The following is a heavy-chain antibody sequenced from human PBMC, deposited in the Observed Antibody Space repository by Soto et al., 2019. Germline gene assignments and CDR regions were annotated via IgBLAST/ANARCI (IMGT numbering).Heavy chain of an antibody. CDR3: ARFGYRYTSKEDY. CDR2: ICYSGST. D-gene: IGHD5-18*01. CDR1: GGSISSSSYY. Sequence: QLQLQESGPGLVKPSETLSLTCTVSGGSISSSSYYWGWIRQPPGKGLEWIGSICYSGSTYYNPSLQSRVTISVDTSKNQFSLKLSSVTAADTAVYYCARFGYRYTSKEDYWGQGTLVTVSS. V-gene: IGHV4-39*01. J-gene: IGHJ4*02.